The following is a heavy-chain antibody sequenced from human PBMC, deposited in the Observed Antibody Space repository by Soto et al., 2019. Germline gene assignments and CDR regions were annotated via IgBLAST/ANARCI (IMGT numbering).Heavy chain of an antibody. J-gene: IGHJ4*02. Sequence: QLQLQESGPGLVKPSETLSLTCTVSGVSITNTSYCWGWIRQPPGKGLEWIGTIYFSGSTFYNPSLKSRLTISVDTSKNQFSLRLSSVTAADTAVYYCARHGSYWGQGTLVAVSS. CDR2: IYFSGST. CDR1: GVSITNTSYC. CDR3: ARHGSY. V-gene: IGHV4-39*01.